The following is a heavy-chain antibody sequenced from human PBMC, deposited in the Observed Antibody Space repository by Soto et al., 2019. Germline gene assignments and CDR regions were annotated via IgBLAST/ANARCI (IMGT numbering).Heavy chain of an antibody. CDR1: GFTFSSYS. V-gene: IGHV3-48*02. J-gene: IGHJ2*01. CDR2: ISTSSSTI. CDR3: ARVLSPSWYFDL. Sequence: GGSLRLSCAASGFTFSSYSMNWVRQAPGKGLEWVSYISTSSSTIYYADSVKGRFTISRDNAKNSLYLQMNSLRDEDTAVYYCARVLSPSWYFDLWGRGTLVTVSS.